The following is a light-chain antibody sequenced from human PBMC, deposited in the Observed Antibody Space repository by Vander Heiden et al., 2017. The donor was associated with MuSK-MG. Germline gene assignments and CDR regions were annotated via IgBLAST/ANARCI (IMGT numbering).Light chain of an antibody. Sequence: DIQMTQSPSTLSASIGDRVTITCRASQSIGTWLAWYRQKPGQAPKLLIYKASTLESGVPSRFSGSGSGSYFTLTISSLQPDDFATYYCQQVSSNSPLSFGGGTKVEIK. J-gene: IGKJ4*01. CDR2: KAS. V-gene: IGKV1-5*03. CDR1: QSIGTW. CDR3: QQVSSNSPLS.